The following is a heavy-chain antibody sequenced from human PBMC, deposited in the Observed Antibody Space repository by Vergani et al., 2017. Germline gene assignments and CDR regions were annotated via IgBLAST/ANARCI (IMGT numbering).Heavy chain of an antibody. CDR2: IYYSGST. CDR3: ARDVAVAGLDY. V-gene: IGHV4-39*07. CDR1: GGSISSSSYY. Sequence: QLQLQESGPGLVKPSETLSLTCTVSGGSISSSSYYWGWIRQPPGKGLEWIGSIYYSGSTYYNPSLKSRVTISVDTSKNQFSLKLSSVTAADTAVYYCARDVAVAGLDYWGQGTLVTVSS. D-gene: IGHD6-19*01. J-gene: IGHJ4*02.